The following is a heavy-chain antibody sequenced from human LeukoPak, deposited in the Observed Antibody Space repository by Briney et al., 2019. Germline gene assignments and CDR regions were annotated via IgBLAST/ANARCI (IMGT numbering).Heavy chain of an antibody. CDR3: ARDYGGYCSGGSCYRTAGLADY. V-gene: IGHV4-34*01. Sequence: SETLSLTCAVYGGSFSGYYWSWIRQPPGKGLEWIGEINHSGSTNYNPSLKSRVTISVDTSKNQFSLKLSSVTAADTAVYYCARDYGGYCSGGSCYRTAGLADYWGQGTLVTVSS. CDR1: GGSFSGYY. J-gene: IGHJ4*02. CDR2: INHSGST. D-gene: IGHD2-15*01.